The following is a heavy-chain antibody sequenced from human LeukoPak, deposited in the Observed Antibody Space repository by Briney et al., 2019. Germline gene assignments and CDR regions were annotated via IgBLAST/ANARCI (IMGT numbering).Heavy chain of an antibody. V-gene: IGHV3-11*04. CDR3: ARRYDFWSGYYGWFDP. Sequence: GGFLRLSCAASGFTFNNYYMSWIRRAPGKGLEWISYISISGYSTYYADSVKGRFTISRDNAKNSLYLQMNNLRPEDTAFYYCARRYDFWSGYYGWFDPWGQGTLVTVSS. CDR2: ISISGYST. CDR1: GFTFNNYY. J-gene: IGHJ5*02. D-gene: IGHD3-3*01.